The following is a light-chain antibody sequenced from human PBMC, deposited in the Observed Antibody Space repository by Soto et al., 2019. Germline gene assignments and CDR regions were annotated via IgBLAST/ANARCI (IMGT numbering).Light chain of an antibody. CDR3: NPYTSSNTLL. J-gene: IGLJ2*01. CDR1: SSDVGGYDY. Sequence: QSALTQPASVSGSPGQSITISCTGTSSDVGGYDYVSWYQQHPGKAPKLMIYDVSSRPSGVSNRFSGSKSGSTASLTISGLQSDDEAASYCNPYTSSNTLLFGGGTKLTVL. V-gene: IGLV2-14*03. CDR2: DVS.